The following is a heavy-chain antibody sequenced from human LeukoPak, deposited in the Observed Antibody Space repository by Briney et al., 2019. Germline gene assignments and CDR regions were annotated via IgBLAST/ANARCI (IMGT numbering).Heavy chain of an antibody. CDR3: ARDPGTMVRGGHYYYYGMDV. CDR1: GFTFSSYW. D-gene: IGHD3-10*01. V-gene: IGHV3-7*01. J-gene: IGHJ6*02. CDR2: IKQDGSEK. Sequence: GGSLRLSCAASGFTFSSYWMSWVRQAPWKGLEGVANIKQDGSEKYYVDSVKGRFTISRDNAKNSLYLQMNSLRAEDTAVYYCARDPGTMVRGGHYYYYGMDVWGQGTTVTVSS.